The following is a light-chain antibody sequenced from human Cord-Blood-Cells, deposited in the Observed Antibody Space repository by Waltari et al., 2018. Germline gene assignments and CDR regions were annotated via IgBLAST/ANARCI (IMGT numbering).Light chain of an antibody. J-gene: IGLJ2*01. Sequence: QSALTPPASVSGSPGQSLTLSCTGPSRDVGSYNLFSWYQQHPGKAPKLMIYEVSKRPSGVSNRFSGSKSGNTASLTISGLQAEDEADYYCCSYAGSSTLFGGGTKLTVL. CDR2: EVS. CDR3: CSYAGSSTL. CDR1: SRDVGSYNL. V-gene: IGLV2-23*02.